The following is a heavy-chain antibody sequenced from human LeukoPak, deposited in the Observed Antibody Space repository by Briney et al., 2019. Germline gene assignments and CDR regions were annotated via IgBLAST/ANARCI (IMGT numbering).Heavy chain of an antibody. CDR3: ARTVYSSSWYKWAYFDY. V-gene: IGHV4-59*01. CDR1: SDSISTNY. J-gene: IGHJ4*02. Sequence: SETLSLTRTVSSDSISTNYWSWIRQPPGQGLEWIGYTSYSGNANYNPSLKSRVTISIDTSNNQFSLRLNSVSAADTAVYYCARTVYSSSWYKWAYFDYWGQGTLVTVSS. D-gene: IGHD6-13*01. CDR2: TSYSGNA.